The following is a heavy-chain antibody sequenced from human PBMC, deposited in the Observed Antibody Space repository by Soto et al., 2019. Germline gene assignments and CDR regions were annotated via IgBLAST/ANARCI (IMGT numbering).Heavy chain of an antibody. D-gene: IGHD6-13*01. Sequence: SETLSLTCTVSGGSISSGGYSWSWRRQPPGKALEWIGYIYYIGSTYHNPSLKSRVALSVDRSKNQFSLKLSSVTAADTAVYYCARDLGYSSSWNNWFDPWGQGIPVTVSS. CDR3: ARDLGYSSSWNNWFDP. J-gene: IGHJ5*02. V-gene: IGHV4-30-2*01. CDR2: IYYIGST. CDR1: GGSISSGGYS.